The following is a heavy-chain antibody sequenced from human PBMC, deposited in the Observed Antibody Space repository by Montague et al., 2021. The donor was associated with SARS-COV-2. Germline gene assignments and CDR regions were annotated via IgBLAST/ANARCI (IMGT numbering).Heavy chain of an antibody. J-gene: IGHJ6*03. D-gene: IGHD3-10*01. Sequence: SETLSLTCAVHGGSFSTYSWNCIRQPPGKGLEWIGEIHHGGSTNYNPSLKSRATISADTSKNQFSLKLTSVAAADTAVYYCARLGDGVLPSPILGVGPYYSYHYMDVWGEGTTVTVSS. CDR1: GGSFSTYS. V-gene: IGHV4-34*01. CDR3: ARLGDGVLPSPILGVGPYYSYHYMDV. CDR2: IHHGGST.